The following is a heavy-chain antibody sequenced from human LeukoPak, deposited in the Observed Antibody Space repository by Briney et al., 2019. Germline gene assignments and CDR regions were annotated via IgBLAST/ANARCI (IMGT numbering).Heavy chain of an antibody. CDR2: IRSKAYGGTP. V-gene: IGHV3-49*04. Sequence: GGSLRLSCTASGFSFGDYAMGWVRQAPGKGLEWVGFIRSKAYGGTPEYAASVEGRFTISRDDSKSIAYLQMNSLKTEDTAVYYCTRARGYSYGYIDYWGQGTLVTVSS. J-gene: IGHJ4*02. CDR3: TRARGYSYGYIDY. D-gene: IGHD5-18*01. CDR1: GFSFGDYA.